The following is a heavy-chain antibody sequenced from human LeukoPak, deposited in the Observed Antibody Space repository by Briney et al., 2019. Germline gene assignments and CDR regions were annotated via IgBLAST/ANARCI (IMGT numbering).Heavy chain of an antibody. V-gene: IGHV4-34*01. CDR3: ARLGSISGPLGP. CDR1: GGSFSGYY. D-gene: IGHD2-15*01. CDR2: INHSGST. Sequence: SETLSLTYAVYGGSFSGYYWSWIRQPPGKGLEWIGEINHSGSTNYNPSLKSRVTISVDTSKNQFSLKLSSVTAADTAVYYCARLGSISGPLGPWGQGTLVTVSS. J-gene: IGHJ5*02.